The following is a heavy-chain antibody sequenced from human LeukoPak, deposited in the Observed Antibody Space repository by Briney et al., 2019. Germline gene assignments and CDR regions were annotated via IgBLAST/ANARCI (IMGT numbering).Heavy chain of an antibody. V-gene: IGHV1-2*02. CDR2: INPNSGGT. D-gene: IGHD3-22*01. CDR1: GYTFTGYY. J-gene: IGHJ4*02. Sequence: ASVKVSCKASGYTFTGYYMHWVRQAPGQGLEWMGWINPNSGGTNYAQKFQGRVTMTRDTSISTAYMELSRLRSDDTAVYYCARVPGDYYDSSGYCYFDYWGQGTLVTVSS. CDR3: ARVPGDYYDSSGYCYFDY.